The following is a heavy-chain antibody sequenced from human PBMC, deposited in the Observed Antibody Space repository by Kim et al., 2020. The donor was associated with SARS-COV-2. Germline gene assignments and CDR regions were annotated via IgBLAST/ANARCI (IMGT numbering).Heavy chain of an antibody. J-gene: IGHJ3*02. CDR2: ISGSGGST. V-gene: IGHV3-23*01. CDR3: AKDYSSSWYFNDAFDI. CDR1: GFTFSSYA. D-gene: IGHD6-13*01. Sequence: GGSLRLSCAASGFTFSSYAMSWVRQAPGKGLEWVSAISGSGGSTYYADSVKGRFTISRDNSKNTLYLQMNSLRAEDTAVYYCAKDYSSSWYFNDAFDIWGQGTMVTVSS.